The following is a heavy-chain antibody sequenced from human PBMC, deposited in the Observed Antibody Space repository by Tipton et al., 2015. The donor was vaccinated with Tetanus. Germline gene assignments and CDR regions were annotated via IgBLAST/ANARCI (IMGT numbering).Heavy chain of an antibody. CDR2: IYYSGST. V-gene: IGHV4-59*08. CDR3: ARPHYQYWYFDL. D-gene: IGHD2-2*01. Sequence: GLVKPSGTLSLICTVSGGSISSYYWSWIRQPPGKGLEWIGYIYYSGSTNYNPSLKSRVTISVDTSKNQFSLKLSSVTAADTAVYYCARPHYQYWYFDLWGRGTLVTVSS. J-gene: IGHJ2*01. CDR1: GGSISSYY.